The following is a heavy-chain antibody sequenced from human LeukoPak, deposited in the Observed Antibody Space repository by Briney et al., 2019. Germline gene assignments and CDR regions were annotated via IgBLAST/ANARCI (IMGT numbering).Heavy chain of an antibody. CDR3: ARVGTTNYYFYYMDV. Sequence: GGSLRLSCAASGFTFSSFTMNWVRQAPGKGPEGISYIDSGSGMYYADSVKGRFAIPRDNAKNSPYLQMNSLRAEDTAVYYCARVGTTNYYFYYMDVWGKGTTVTVSS. CDR1: GFTFSSFT. CDR2: IDSGSGM. V-gene: IGHV3-48*04. D-gene: IGHD2-2*01. J-gene: IGHJ6*03.